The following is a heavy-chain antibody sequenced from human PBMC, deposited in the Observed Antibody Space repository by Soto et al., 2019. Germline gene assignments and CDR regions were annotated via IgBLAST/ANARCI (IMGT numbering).Heavy chain of an antibody. Sequence: EVQLLESGGGLVQPGGSLRLSCAACGFTFSSYAMSWVRQAPGKGLEWVSAISGSGGSTYYADSVKGRFTISRDNSKNTLYLQMNSLRAEDTAVYYCAKDRSGWGRTFDYWGQGTLVTVSS. V-gene: IGHV3-23*01. CDR3: AKDRSGWGRTFDY. CDR1: GFTFSSYA. CDR2: ISGSGGST. D-gene: IGHD6-19*01. J-gene: IGHJ4*02.